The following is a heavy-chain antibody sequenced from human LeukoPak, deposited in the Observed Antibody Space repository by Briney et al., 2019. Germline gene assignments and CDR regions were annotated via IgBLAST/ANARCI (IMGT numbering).Heavy chain of an antibody. Sequence: PGGSLRLSCAASGFTFGSYAMSWVRQAPGKGLEWVSGISGSGGSTYYADSVKGRFTISRDNSKNTLYLQMNSLRVEDTAVYYCAKDETMVRGGSRPYWGQGTLVTVSS. J-gene: IGHJ4*02. CDR2: ISGSGGST. CDR1: GFTFGSYA. D-gene: IGHD3-10*01. CDR3: AKDETMVRGGSRPY. V-gene: IGHV3-23*01.